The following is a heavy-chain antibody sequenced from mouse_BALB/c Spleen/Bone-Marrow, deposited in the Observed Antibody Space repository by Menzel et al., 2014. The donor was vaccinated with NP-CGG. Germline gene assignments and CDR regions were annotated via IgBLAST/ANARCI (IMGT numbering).Heavy chain of an antibody. J-gene: IGHJ3*01. Sequence: VHVKQSGPELVKPGASMTISCKATGYSFTGYTMNWVKQSHGKNLEWIGPINPYNGGTSYNQNFKGKATLTVDKPSSTAYMELLSLTSEDSAVYYCAREGSYDYAWFAYWGQGTLVTVSA. CDR1: GYSFTGYT. CDR2: INPYNGGT. D-gene: IGHD2-4*01. CDR3: AREGSYDYAWFAY. V-gene: IGHV1-18*01.